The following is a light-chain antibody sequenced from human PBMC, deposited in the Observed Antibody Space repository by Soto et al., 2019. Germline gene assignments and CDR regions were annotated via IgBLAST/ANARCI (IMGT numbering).Light chain of an antibody. CDR3: QQHHDFPYT. CDR2: DAS. CDR1: QDIQNY. Sequence: DIQMTQSPSSLSASVGDRVTITCQASQDIQNYINWYQHTPGKAPKLLIFDASNLQPGVASRFSGRESGTDFFLTISSLHPEDFATYFCQQHHDFPYTFGQGTKVDLK. V-gene: IGKV1-33*01. J-gene: IGKJ2*01.